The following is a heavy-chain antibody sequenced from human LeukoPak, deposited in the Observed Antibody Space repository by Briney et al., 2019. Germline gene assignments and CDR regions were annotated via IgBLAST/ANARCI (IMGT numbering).Heavy chain of an antibody. D-gene: IGHD6-19*01. CDR1: GDSINGHY. Sequence: SETLSLTCTISGDSINGHYWSWIGQPPGKRLEWIGDIHYKGSTNYNLSLKSRVTISVDTSKNHLSLNLTSVLAADTAIYYCARRDTGWNYCDYWGQGILVTVSS. CDR2: IHYKGST. CDR3: ARRDTGWNYCDY. V-gene: IGHV4-59*08. J-gene: IGHJ4*02.